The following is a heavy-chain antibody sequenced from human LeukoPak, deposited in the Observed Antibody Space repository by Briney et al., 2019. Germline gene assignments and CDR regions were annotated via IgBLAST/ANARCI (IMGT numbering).Heavy chain of an antibody. CDR3: ARRNTADASIDF. CDR2: AFYTGSI. D-gene: IGHD4-17*01. J-gene: IGHJ4*02. V-gene: IGHV4-59*08. Sequence: PSGTLSLTCTVSGGSIRGDWWTWVGQPPGRGVEGLGDAFYTGSINYSPSLTRRLTLSLDTSRNLFSLDLRSVPAADTAIYYCARRNTADASIDFWGQGTLVSASS. CDR1: GGSIRGDW.